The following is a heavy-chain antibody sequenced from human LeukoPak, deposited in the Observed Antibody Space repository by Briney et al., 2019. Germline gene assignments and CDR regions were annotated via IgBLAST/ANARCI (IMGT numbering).Heavy chain of an antibody. CDR2: IKTDGSIT. D-gene: IGHD3-10*01. CDR3: AKDDAWIRFGE. CDR1: GFSFSVYW. J-gene: IGHJ4*02. V-gene: IGHV3-74*01. Sequence: GGSLRLSCAASGFSFSVYWMRWVRQAPGKGPVWVSRIKTDGSITDYADSVKGRFTISRDNSKKTLYLEVSSLTGEDMAVYYCAKDDAWIRFGEWSQGTLVTVSS.